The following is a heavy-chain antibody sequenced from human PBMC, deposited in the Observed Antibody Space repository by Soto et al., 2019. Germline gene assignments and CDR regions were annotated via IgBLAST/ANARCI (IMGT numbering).Heavy chain of an antibody. V-gene: IGHV3-74*01. CDR1: GFTFSSYW. J-gene: IGHJ6*02. CDR2: INSDGSST. D-gene: IGHD1-7*01. CDR3: ARGGLTGTTPYGMDV. Sequence: GGSLRLSCAASGFTFSSYWMHWVRQAPGKGLVWVSRINSDGSSTSYADSVKGRFTISRDNAKNTLYLQMNSLRAEDTAVYYCARGGLTGTTPYGMDVWGQGTTVTVYS.